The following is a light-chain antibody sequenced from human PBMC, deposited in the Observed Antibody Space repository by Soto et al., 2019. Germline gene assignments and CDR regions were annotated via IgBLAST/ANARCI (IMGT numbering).Light chain of an antibody. CDR2: DVS. CDR3: CSNAGNDEV. CDR1: SSDVGAYNY. Sequence: QSALTQPRSVSGSPGQSVTISCTGTSSDVGAYNYVSWYQQHPGKVPKLMIYDVSKRPSGVPDRFSGSKSGNTASLTISGLQAEDEADYYCCSNAGNDEVFGGGTQLTVL. V-gene: IGLV2-11*01. J-gene: IGLJ2*01.